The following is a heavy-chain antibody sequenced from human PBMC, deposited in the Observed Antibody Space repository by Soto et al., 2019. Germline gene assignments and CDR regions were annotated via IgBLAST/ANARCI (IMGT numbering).Heavy chain of an antibody. CDR1: GGTFSSYA. Sequence: ASVKVSCKASGGTFSSYAISWVRQAPGQGLEWMGGIIPIFGTANYAQKFQGRVPITADESTSTAYMELSSLRSEDTAVYYCAIQRPIRYSSSSGAEYFQHWGQGTLVTVSS. D-gene: IGHD6-6*01. V-gene: IGHV1-69*13. J-gene: IGHJ1*01. CDR3: AIQRPIRYSSSSGAEYFQH. CDR2: IIPIFGTA.